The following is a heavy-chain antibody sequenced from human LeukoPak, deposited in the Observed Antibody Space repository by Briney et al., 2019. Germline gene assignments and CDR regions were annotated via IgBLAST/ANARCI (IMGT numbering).Heavy chain of an antibody. Sequence: GASVKVSCKASGYIFTTYAMHWVRQAPGQRLAWMGWINAGNGNTKYSQRFQGRVTITRDTSASTAYMELSSLRSEDTAVYYCARDVPYGSGTYYSPNYFGVDVWGNGTTVTVSS. D-gene: IGHD3-10*01. V-gene: IGHV1-3*01. CDR3: ARDVPYGSGTYYSPNYFGVDV. CDR1: GYIFTTYA. CDR2: INAGNGNT. J-gene: IGHJ6*04.